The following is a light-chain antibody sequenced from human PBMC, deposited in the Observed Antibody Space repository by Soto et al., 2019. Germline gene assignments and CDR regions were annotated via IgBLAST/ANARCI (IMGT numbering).Light chain of an antibody. J-gene: IGKJ1*01. V-gene: IGKV2-30*01. Sequence: DVVVTQSPRSLPVTLGQPASISCRSSQSLVDSNGDTPLNWFQQRPGQSPRRLIYSIFNRASGVPDRFLGSGSGSDFTLEISRVEAEDVAVYSCFRGTHWPWTFGPGTKVELK. CDR3: FRGTHWPWT. CDR2: SIF. CDR1: QSLVDSNGDTP.